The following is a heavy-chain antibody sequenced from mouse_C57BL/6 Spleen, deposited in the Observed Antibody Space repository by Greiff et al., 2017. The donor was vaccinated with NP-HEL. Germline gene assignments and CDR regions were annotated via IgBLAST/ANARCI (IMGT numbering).Heavy chain of an antibody. J-gene: IGHJ4*01. D-gene: IGHD1-1*01. V-gene: IGHV1-18*01. Sequence: EVQLVESGPELVKPGASVKIPCKASGYTFTDYNMDWVKQSHGKSLEWIGDINPNNGGTIYNQKFKGKATLTVDKSSSTAYMELRSLTSEDTAVYYCARTAYYGSSYDYAMDYWGQGTSVTVSS. CDR3: ARTAYYGSSYDYAMDY. CDR2: INPNNGGT. CDR1: GYTFTDYN.